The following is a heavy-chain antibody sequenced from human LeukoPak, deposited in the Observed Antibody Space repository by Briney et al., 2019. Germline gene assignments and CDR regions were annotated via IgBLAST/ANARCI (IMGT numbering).Heavy chain of an antibody. D-gene: IGHD3-10*01. J-gene: IGHJ4*02. V-gene: IGHV3-23*01. CDR2: ISGSGDNT. CDR1: GFTFSSYA. CDR3: ARVTYGSGTYGAFDY. Sequence: GGSLRLSCAASGFTFSSYAMSWVRQAPGKGLEWVSAISGSGDNTYYADSVKGRFTISRDNSKNTLYLQMNSLRAEDAAVYYCARVTYGSGTYGAFDYWGQGTLVTVSS.